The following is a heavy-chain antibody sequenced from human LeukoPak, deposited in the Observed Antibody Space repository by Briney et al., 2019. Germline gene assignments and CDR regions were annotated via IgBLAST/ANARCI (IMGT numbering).Heavy chain of an antibody. D-gene: IGHD3-3*01. Sequence: PSETLSLTCTVSGGSISSSSYYWGWIRQPPGKGLEWIGSIYYSGSTYYNPSLKSRVTISVDTSKNQFSLKLSSVTAADTAVHYCAVRNRFLEWLHYFDYWGQGTLVTVSS. V-gene: IGHV4-39*01. CDR3: AVRNRFLEWLHYFDY. J-gene: IGHJ4*02. CDR1: GGSISSSSYY. CDR2: IYYSGST.